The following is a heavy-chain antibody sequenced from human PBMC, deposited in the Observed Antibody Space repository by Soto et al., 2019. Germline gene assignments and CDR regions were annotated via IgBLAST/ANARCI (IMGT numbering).Heavy chain of an antibody. Sequence: QVQLVESGGGVVQPGRSLRLSCAASGFTVSSYAMHWVRQAPGKGLEWVAVISYDGSNKYYADSVKGRLTISRDNSNNTLYLPMTSLRAEDTAVYYCARDPPGDYWGQGTLVTVSS. CDR1: GFTVSSYA. J-gene: IGHJ4*02. CDR2: ISYDGSNK. D-gene: IGHD3-10*01. V-gene: IGHV3-30-3*01. CDR3: ARDPPGDY.